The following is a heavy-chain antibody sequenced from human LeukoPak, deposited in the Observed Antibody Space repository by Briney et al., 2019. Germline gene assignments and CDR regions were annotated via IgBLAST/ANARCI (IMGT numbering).Heavy chain of an antibody. CDR3: ARGDGYNH. Sequence: SETLSLTCTVSGYSISSGYYWGWIRQPPGKGLEWIGNIYHSGSTYYNPSLKSRVTISVDTSKNQFSLKLSSVTAADTAVYCCARGDGYNHWGQGTLVTVSS. V-gene: IGHV4-38-2*02. J-gene: IGHJ4*02. D-gene: IGHD5-24*01. CDR1: GYSISSGYY. CDR2: IYHSGST.